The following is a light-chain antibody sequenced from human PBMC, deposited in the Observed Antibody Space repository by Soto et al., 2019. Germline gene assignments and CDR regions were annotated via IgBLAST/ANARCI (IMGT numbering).Light chain of an antibody. CDR3: QHYNSYSEA. CDR2: DAS. CDR1: QSISIW. V-gene: IGKV1-5*01. Sequence: DIQMTQSPSTLSASVGDRVTITCRASQSISIWLAWYQQKPGKAPELLIHDASKLETGVPSRFSGSGSGTEFTLTISSLQPDDFATYYCQHYNSYSEAFGQGTKVDIK. J-gene: IGKJ1*01.